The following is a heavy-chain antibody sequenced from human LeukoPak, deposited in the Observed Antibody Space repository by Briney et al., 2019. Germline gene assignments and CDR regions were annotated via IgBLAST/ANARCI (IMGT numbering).Heavy chain of an antibody. D-gene: IGHD3-22*01. V-gene: IGHV1-2*02. CDR1: GYTFTGYY. J-gene: IGHJ4*02. CDR2: INPNSGGT. Sequence: PQASVNVSCKASGYTFTGYYMHWVRQAPGQGLEWMGWINPNSGGTNYAQKFQGRVTMTRDTSISTAYMELSRLRSDDTAVYYCARDGIHYYDSSGYDGWGQGTLVTVSS. CDR3: ARDGIHYYDSSGYDG.